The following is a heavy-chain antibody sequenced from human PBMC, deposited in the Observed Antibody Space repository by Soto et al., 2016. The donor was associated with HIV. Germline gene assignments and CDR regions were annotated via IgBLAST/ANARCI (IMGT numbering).Heavy chain of an antibody. CDR2: ISGSGGST. CDR3: AKVEVGDTLTGYGHFDY. CDR1: GFTFSSYA. D-gene: IGHD3-9*01. V-gene: IGHV3-23*01. Sequence: EVQLLESGGGLVQPGGSLRLSCAASGFTFSSYAMSWVRQAPGKGLEWVSAISGSGGSTYYADSVKGRFTISRDNSKNTLYLQMNSLRAEDTAVYYCAKVEVGDTLTGYGHFDYWGQGTLVTVSX. J-gene: IGHJ4*02.